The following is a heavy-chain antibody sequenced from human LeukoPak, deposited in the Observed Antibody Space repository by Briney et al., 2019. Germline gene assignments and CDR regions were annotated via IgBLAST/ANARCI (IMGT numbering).Heavy chain of an antibody. J-gene: IGHJ4*02. Sequence: GASVKVSCKASGYTFTSYGISWVRQAPGQGLEWMGWISAYNGNTNYAQKLQGRVTMTTDTSTSTAYMELRSLGSDDTAVYYCARDRHDYPNYAIDYWGQGTLVTVSS. V-gene: IGHV1-18*01. CDR1: GYTFTSYG. D-gene: IGHD1-7*01. CDR2: ISAYNGNT. CDR3: ARDRHDYPNYAIDY.